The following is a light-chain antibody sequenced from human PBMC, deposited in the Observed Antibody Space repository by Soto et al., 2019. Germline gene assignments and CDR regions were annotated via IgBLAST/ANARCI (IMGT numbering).Light chain of an antibody. J-gene: IGKJ2*01. V-gene: IGKV1-5*03. CDR1: QSISSW. Sequence: DIHMTQSPSTLSASVGDRVTITCRASQSISSWLAWYQQKPGKAPKLLFYKEARLESGVPSRFSGSGSGTEFTLTISSLQPDDFATYYCQQYNSYPYTFGQGTKLEIK. CDR2: KEA. CDR3: QQYNSYPYT.